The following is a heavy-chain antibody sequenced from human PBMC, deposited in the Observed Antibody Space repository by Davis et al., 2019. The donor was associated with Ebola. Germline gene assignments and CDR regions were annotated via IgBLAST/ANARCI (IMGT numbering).Heavy chain of an antibody. Sequence: PSETLSLTCAVYGGSFSGYYWSWIRQPPGKGLEWIGRIYSSGSTNYNPSLKSRVTISVDTSKNQFSLKLSSVTAADTAVYYCARGGKIVLRFLEWLSPPDYWGQGTLVTVSS. CDR1: GGSFSGYY. V-gene: IGHV4-59*10. J-gene: IGHJ4*02. CDR2: IYSSGST. D-gene: IGHD3-3*01. CDR3: ARGGKIVLRFLEWLSPPDY.